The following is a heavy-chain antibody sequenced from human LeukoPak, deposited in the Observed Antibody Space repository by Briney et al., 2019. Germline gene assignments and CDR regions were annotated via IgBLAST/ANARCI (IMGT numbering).Heavy chain of an antibody. V-gene: IGHV4-59*01. CDR3: ARVPRSYYYYYMDV. Sequence: MPSETLSLTCNVSGGSISGYHWSWIRQPPGKGLEWLGYIYYSGSSNYNPSLKSRVTISADTSKNQFSLKLSSVTAADTAVYYCARVPRSYYYYYMDVWGKGTTVTVSS. J-gene: IGHJ6*03. CDR2: IYYSGSS. CDR1: GGSISGYH.